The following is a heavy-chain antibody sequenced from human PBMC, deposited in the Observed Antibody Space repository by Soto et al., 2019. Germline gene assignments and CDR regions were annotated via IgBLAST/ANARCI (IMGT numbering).Heavy chain of an antibody. D-gene: IGHD1-26*01. CDR1: GYTFTSYG. Sequence: QVQLVQSGAEVKKPGASVKVSCKASGYTFTSYGISWVRQAPGQGLEWMGWISAYDGKIEYAQKVQDRVTMTTDTSTSTAYMELRSLRSDDTAVYYCAKIGGSYRPFDNWGQGTLVTVSS. J-gene: IGHJ4*02. CDR2: ISAYDGKI. CDR3: AKIGGSYRPFDN. V-gene: IGHV1-18*01.